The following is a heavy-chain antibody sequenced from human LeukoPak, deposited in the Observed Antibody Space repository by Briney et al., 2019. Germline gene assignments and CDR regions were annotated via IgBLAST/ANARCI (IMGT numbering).Heavy chain of an antibody. Sequence: GGSLRLSCAASGFTFSSYAMSWVRQAPGKGLEWVSAISGSGGSTYYADSVKGRFTISRDNSKNTLYLQMNSLRAEDTAVYYCTTVEMYYDFWSGSNEVDYWGQGTLVTVSS. CDR1: GFTFSSYA. V-gene: IGHV3-23*01. CDR2: ISGSGGST. J-gene: IGHJ4*02. D-gene: IGHD3-3*01. CDR3: TTVEMYYDFWSGSNEVDY.